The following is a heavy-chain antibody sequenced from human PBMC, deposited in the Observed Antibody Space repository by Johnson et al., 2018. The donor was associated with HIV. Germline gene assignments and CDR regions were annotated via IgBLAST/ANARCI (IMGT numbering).Heavy chain of an antibody. CDR1: GFTFSSYA. D-gene: IGHD2-21*01. CDR2: IWYDGSYK. CDR3: ARGGHCGGDCAGAKQALDI. J-gene: IGHJ3*02. V-gene: IGHV3-30*14. Sequence: QVQLVESGGGVVQPGRSLRLSCAASGFTFSSYAMHWVRQAPGKGLEWVAVIWYDGSYKYYAASVTGRFTISSDNSKNTLYLQMNSLRVEDTAVYYCARGGHCGGDCAGAKQALDIWGQGTRVTVSS.